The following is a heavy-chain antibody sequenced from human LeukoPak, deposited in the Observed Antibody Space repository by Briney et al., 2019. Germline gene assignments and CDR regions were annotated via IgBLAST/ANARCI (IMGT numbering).Heavy chain of an antibody. Sequence: GGSLRLSCAASGFTFSSYSMNWVRQAPGKGLEWVSSISSSSSYIYYADSVKGRFTISRDNAKNSLYLQMNSLRAEDTAVYYXXXXXGDYDYVWGSYHAWGQGTLVTVSS. CDR2: ISSSSSYI. J-gene: IGHJ5*02. V-gene: IGHV3-21*01. CDR3: XXXXGDYDYVWGSYHA. D-gene: IGHD3-16*02. CDR1: GFTFSSYS.